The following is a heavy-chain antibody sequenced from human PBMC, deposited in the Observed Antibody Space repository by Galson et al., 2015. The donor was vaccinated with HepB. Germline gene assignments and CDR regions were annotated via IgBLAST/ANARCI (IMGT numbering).Heavy chain of an antibody. CDR3: ARGDTYNYESSGFGFDH. J-gene: IGHJ4*02. D-gene: IGHD3-22*01. CDR1: GGSLRGYY. Sequence: SETLSLTCGVSGGSLRGYYWSWIRQTPEKGLEWIGEINDSGTTKYNPSLKSRITISADMAKNQVSLKLRPVTAADTAVYYCARGDTYNYESSGFGFDHWGQGSLVLVSS. V-gene: IGHV4-34*01. CDR2: INDSGTT.